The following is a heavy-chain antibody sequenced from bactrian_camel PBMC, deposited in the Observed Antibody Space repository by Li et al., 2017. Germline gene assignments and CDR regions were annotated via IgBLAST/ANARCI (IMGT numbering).Heavy chain of an antibody. D-gene: IGHD3*01. CDR2: LTRDGTI. CDR3: AADRRSEPLFGMGVPAH. Sequence: HVQLVESGGGSVQAGGSLTLSCVGTGYDFSSFGMGWYRKTPEFEREMVSVLTRDGTIMYQTSVEGRFTVSRDNGKNTLYLQMNDLKTEDTAVYYCAADRRSEPLFGMGVPAHWGQGTQVTVS. J-gene: IGHJ4*01. V-gene: IGHV3S53*01. CDR1: GYDFSSFG.